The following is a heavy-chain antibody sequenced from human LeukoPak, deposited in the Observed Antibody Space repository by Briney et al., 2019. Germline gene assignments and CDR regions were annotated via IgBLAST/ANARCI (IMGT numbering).Heavy chain of an antibody. D-gene: IGHD3-10*01. CDR3: AGLSMVRGVNYFDY. J-gene: IGHJ4*02. Sequence: GRSLRLSRAASGFTFSSYAMHWVRQAPGKGLEWVAVISYDGSNKYYADSVKGRFTISRDNSKNTLYLQMNSLRAEDTAVYYCAGLSMVRGVNYFDYWGQGTLVTVSS. CDR2: ISYDGSNK. CDR1: GFTFSSYA. V-gene: IGHV3-30-3*01.